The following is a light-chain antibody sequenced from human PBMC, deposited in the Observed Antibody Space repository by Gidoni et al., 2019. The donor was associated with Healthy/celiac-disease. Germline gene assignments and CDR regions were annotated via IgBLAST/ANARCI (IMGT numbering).Light chain of an antibody. CDR1: QNIRNY. Sequence: DIQMTQSPSSLSASVADRVTITCQASQNIRNYLNWYQQKPGEAPKLLIYDESNLEKGAPSRFSGSESGTDFTFTISVLQHEDIARYYCQQYDDLPWTLXQXTKVEIK. CDR2: DES. V-gene: IGKV1-33*01. J-gene: IGKJ1*01. CDR3: QQYDDLPWT.